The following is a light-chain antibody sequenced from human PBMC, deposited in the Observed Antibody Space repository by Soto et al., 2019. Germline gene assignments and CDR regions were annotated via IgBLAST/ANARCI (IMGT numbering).Light chain of an antibody. J-gene: IGKJ4*01. CDR3: QQYSRNPLT. V-gene: IGKV1-5*03. CDR2: KAS. CDR1: QSVSSW. Sequence: DIQMTQPPSTLSASVGDRVTITCRASQSVSSWLAWYQQKPGEVPKLLIYKASSLESGVPSRFSGSGSGTEFTLTISSLQPDDFVTYYCQQYSRNPLTFGGGTKVEIK.